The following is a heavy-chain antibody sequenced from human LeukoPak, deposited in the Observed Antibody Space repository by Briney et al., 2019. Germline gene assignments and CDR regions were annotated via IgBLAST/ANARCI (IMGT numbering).Heavy chain of an antibody. J-gene: IGHJ4*02. CDR3: AKSRFSCIGNNCYSPDY. Sequence: GRSLRLSCAASGLPFSSYAMHWVRQAPGKGLEWVALISYDGSNEHYADSVKGRFTISRDNSKNTLYLHVNSLRAEDTAVYYCAKSRFSCIGNNCYSPDYWGQGTLVTVSS. CDR2: ISYDGSNE. D-gene: IGHD2-15*01. CDR1: GLPFSSYA. V-gene: IGHV3-30*18.